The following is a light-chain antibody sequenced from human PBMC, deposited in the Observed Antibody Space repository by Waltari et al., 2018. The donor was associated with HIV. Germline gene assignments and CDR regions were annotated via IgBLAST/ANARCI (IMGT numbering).Light chain of an antibody. Sequence: YELPQSPPVSVSPGQPPSITCPGDAVPTQSTSWYQQKPGHAPLMVIYKDKERPSGIPERFSGSNSGTTITLTISGVQSEDEADYFCQSVDRSGTYVVFGGGTRLTVL. CDR1: AVPTQS. CDR3: QSVDRSGTYVV. V-gene: IGLV3-25*03. J-gene: IGLJ2*01. CDR2: KDK.